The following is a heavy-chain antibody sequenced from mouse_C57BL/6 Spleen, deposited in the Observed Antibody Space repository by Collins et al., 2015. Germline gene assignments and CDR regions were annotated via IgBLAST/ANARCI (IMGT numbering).Heavy chain of an antibody. CDR2: IHPNSGST. Sequence: QVQLQQPGAELVKPGASVKLSCKASGYTFTSYWMHWVKQRPGQGLEWIGMIHPNSGSTNYNEKFKSKATLTVDKSSSTAYMQLSSLTSEDSAVYYCARSGTAQATYYYAMDYWGQGTSVTVSS. CDR3: ARSGTAQATYYYAMDY. CDR1: GYTFTSYW. D-gene: IGHD3-2*02. J-gene: IGHJ4*01. V-gene: IGHV1-64*01.